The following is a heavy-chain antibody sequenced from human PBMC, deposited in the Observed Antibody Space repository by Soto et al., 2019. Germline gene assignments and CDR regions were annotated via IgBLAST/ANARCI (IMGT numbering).Heavy chain of an antibody. V-gene: IGHV3-30*18. CDR3: AKERVEMATNKVLYYYYGMDV. CDR2: ISYDGSNK. Sequence: GGSLRLSCAASGFTFSSYGMHWVRQAPGKGLEWVAVISYDGSNKYYADSVKGRFTISRDNSKNTLYLQMNSLRAEDTAVYYCAKERVEMATNKVLYYYYGMDVWGQGTTVTVSS. J-gene: IGHJ6*02. D-gene: IGHD5-12*01. CDR1: GFTFSSYG.